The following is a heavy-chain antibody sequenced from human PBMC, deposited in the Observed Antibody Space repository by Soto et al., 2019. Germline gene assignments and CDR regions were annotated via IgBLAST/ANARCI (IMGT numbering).Heavy chain of an antibody. V-gene: IGHV1-69*12. Sequence: QVQLVQSGAEVKKPGSSVKVSCKTSGGTFRTSAISWVRQAPGQGLEWMGWIMPVFPTPDYAQKFQGRVTITADESTGTAYMELSSLRSEDTAVYYCARDKDRQQLGGNYYYIMDVWGQGTTVTVSS. D-gene: IGHD3-3*02. CDR3: ARDKDRQQLGGNYYYIMDV. CDR2: IMPVFPTP. CDR1: GGTFRTSA. J-gene: IGHJ6*01.